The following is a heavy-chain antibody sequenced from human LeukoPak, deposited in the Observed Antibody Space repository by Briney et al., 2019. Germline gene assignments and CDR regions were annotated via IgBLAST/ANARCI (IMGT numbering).Heavy chain of an antibody. J-gene: IGHJ3*02. CDR1: GFTFSSYS. CDR3: ARDSRVGACLFCSAFDI. CDR2: ISSSSSYI. D-gene: IGHD1-26*01. Sequence: GGSLRLSCAASGFTFSSYSMNWVRQAPGKGLEWVSSISSSSSYIYYAGSVKGRFTISRDNAKNSLYLQMNSLRAEDTAVYYCARDSRVGACLFCSAFDIWGQGTMVTVSS. V-gene: IGHV3-21*01.